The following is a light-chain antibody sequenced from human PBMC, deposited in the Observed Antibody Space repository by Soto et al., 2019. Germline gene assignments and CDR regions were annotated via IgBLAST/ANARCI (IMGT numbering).Light chain of an antibody. J-gene: IGKJ1*01. CDR1: QSISSY. CDR3: QQSYSTPPVWT. Sequence: DIQMTQSPSSLSASVGDRVTITCRASQSISSYLNWYQQKPGKAPKLLIYAASSLQSGVPSRFSGSGSGTDFTLTISSLQPEDFATYYLQQSYSTPPVWTFGQGTKVEIK. CDR2: AAS. V-gene: IGKV1-39*01.